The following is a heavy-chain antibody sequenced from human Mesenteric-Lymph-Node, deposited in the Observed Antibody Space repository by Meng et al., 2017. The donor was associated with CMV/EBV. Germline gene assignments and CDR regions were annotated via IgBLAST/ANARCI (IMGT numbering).Heavy chain of an antibody. CDR3: AKGDEVATIVVPFDF. Sequence: GGSLRLSCAASGFTFSRYEMNWVRQAPGKGLEWVSYISSSGDKTYYGDSVKGRFTVSRDNSKNTLYLEMNSLRAEDTAIYYCAKGDEVATIVVPFDFWGQGTMVTVSS. CDR2: ISSSGDKT. V-gene: IGHV3-23*01. J-gene: IGHJ3*01. D-gene: IGHD5-12*01. CDR1: GFTFSRYE.